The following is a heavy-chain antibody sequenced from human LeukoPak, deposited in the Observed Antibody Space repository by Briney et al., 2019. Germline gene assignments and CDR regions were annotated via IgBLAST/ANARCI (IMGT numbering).Heavy chain of an antibody. J-gene: IGHJ4*02. CDR3: TSQYFDY. Sequence: GGSLRLSCAASESTFSNAWMNWVRQGPGKGLEWVGRIKSKTDGGTTDYAAPVEGRFTISRDDSKNTVYLQMNSLKTEDTAVYYCTSQYFDYWGQGTLVAVSS. V-gene: IGHV3-15*01. CDR1: ESTFSNAW. CDR2: IKSKTDGGTT.